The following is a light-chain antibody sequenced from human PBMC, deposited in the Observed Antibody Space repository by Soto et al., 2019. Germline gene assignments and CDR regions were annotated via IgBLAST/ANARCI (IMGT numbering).Light chain of an antibody. CDR3: QQYKDWPRT. J-gene: IGKJ1*01. Sequence: EIVMTQSPATLSVSPGERATLSCRASQSVSSDLAWYHQKPGQAPRLLIYGASTRATGIPARFSGSGSGTEFTLTISSLQSEDFAVYYCQQYKDWPRTFGQGTKV. CDR2: GAS. V-gene: IGKV3-15*01. CDR1: QSVSSD.